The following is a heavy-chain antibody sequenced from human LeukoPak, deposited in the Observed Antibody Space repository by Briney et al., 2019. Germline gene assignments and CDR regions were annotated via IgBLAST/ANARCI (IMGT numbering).Heavy chain of an antibody. V-gene: IGHV1-18*01. Sequence: ASVKVSCKGSGYTFASYGINWVRQAPGQGLEWMGWISAYNGNTNYAQKLQGRVTMTTDTSTTTAYMELRSLRSDDTAVYYCARVHLTTGAVWFDLWGQGTLVTVSS. CDR2: ISAYNGNT. CDR1: GYTFASYG. D-gene: IGHD4-17*01. CDR3: ARVHLTTGAVWFDL. J-gene: IGHJ4*02.